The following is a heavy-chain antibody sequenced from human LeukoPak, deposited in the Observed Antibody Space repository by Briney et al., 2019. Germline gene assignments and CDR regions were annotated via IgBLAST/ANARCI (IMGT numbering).Heavy chain of an antibody. Sequence: ASVKVSCKASGHTLTSYAMHWVRQAPGQRLEWMGWINAGNGNTKYSQKFQGRVTITRDTSASTAYMELSSLRSEDTAVYYCARAGNPNHYKRPNWFDPWGQGTLVTVSS. J-gene: IGHJ5*02. CDR2: INAGNGNT. V-gene: IGHV1-3*01. CDR1: GHTLTSYA. CDR3: ARAGNPNHYKRPNWFDP. D-gene: IGHD1-14*01.